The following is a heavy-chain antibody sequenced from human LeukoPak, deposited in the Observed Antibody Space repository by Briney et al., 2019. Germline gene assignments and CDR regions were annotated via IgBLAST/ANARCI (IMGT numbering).Heavy chain of an antibody. CDR3: ARDRHDSSGYIDY. CDR1: GFTFSSYA. J-gene: IGHJ4*02. Sequence: GGSLRLSCAASGFTFSSYAMHWVRQAPGKGLEWLAVISYDGSNKYYADSVKGRFTISRDNSKNTLYLQMNSLRVEDTAVYYCARDRHDSSGYIDYWGQGTLVTVSS. CDR2: ISYDGSNK. D-gene: IGHD3-22*01. V-gene: IGHV3-30-3*01.